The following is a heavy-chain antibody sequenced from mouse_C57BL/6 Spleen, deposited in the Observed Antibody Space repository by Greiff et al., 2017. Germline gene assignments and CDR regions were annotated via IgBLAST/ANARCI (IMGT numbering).Heavy chain of an antibody. V-gene: IGHV1-42*01. CDR1: GYSFTGYY. CDR2: INPSTGGT. D-gene: IGHD2-2*01. J-gene: IGHJ3*01. CDR3: ARQGYFAY. Sequence: VQLQQSGPELVKPGASVKISCKASGYSFTGYYMNWVKQSPEKSLEWIGEINPSTGGTTYNQKFKAKATLTVDKSSSTAYMQLKSLTSEDSAVYYCARQGYFAYWGQGTLVTVSA.